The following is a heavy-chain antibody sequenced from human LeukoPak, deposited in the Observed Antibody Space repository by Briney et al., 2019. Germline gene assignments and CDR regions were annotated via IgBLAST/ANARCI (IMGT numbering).Heavy chain of an antibody. D-gene: IGHD1-1*01. CDR2: LYTSGST. V-gene: IGHV4-4*07. CDR3: ARMVQASYAYGLDV. Sequence: SETLSLTCTVSGGTISSFFWSWIRQPAGKGLEWIGRLYTSGSTNYNPSLKSRVTMSLDTSKNQFSLKLSSVTAADTAIYYCARMVQASYAYGLDVWGQGTTVTVSS. J-gene: IGHJ6*02. CDR1: GGTISSFF.